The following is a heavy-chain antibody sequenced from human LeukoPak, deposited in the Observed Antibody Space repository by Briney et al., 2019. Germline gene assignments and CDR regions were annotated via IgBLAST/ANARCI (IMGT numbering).Heavy chain of an antibody. CDR2: IHYSGST. V-gene: IGHV4-59*01. CDR1: GGSISSYY. CDR3: AGGYYYDSSTHAFDI. D-gene: IGHD3-22*01. J-gene: IGHJ3*02. Sequence: SETLSLTCTVSGGSISSYYWSWIRQPPGKGLEWIGYIHYSGSTNYNPSLKSRVTISLDASKNQFSLKLSSVTAADTAVYYCAGGYYYDSSTHAFDIWGQGTMVTVSS.